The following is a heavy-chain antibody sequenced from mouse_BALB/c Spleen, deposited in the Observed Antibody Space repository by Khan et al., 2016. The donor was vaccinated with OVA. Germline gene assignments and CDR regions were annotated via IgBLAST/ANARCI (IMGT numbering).Heavy chain of an antibody. CDR1: GFTFSSYG. D-gene: IGHD4-1*01. CDR3: ASHLTGSFAY. CDR2: ISSGGDYT. Sequence: EVELVESGGDLVKPGGSLKLSCAASGFTFSSYGMSWVRQTPDKRLEWVATISSGGDYTHYPDSVKGRFTISRDNAKNTLYLQMSSLKSEDTAMYYCASHLTGSFAYWGQGTLVTVSA. V-gene: IGHV5-6*01. J-gene: IGHJ3*01.